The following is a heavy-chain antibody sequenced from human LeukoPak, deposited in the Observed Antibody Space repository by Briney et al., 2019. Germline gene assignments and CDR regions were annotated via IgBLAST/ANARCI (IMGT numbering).Heavy chain of an antibody. D-gene: IGHD3-3*01. CDR2: IYYSGST. Sequence: NTSETLSLTRTVSGGSISSYYWSWIRQPPGKGLEVIGYIYYSGSTNYNPSLKSRVTISVDTSKNQFSLKLSSVTAADTAVYYCARGEADFWSGYPPITPYYYYMDVWGKGTTVTVSS. J-gene: IGHJ6*03. CDR1: GGSISSYY. V-gene: IGHV4-59*01. CDR3: ARGEADFWSGYPPITPYYYYMDV.